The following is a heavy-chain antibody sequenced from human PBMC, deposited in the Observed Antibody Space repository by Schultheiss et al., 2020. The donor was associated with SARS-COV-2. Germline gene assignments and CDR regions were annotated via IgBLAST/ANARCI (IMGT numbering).Heavy chain of an antibody. CDR3: AREGGWFDP. Sequence: SETLSLTCAVYGESFSGYYWRWIRQTPGKGLEWSGEIKHSGSTNYNPSLKSRITISVDTSKNQFSLKLSSVTAADTAVYYCAREGGWFDPWGQGTLVTVSS. CDR2: IKHSGST. J-gene: IGHJ5*02. V-gene: IGHV4-34*01. CDR1: GESFSGYY. D-gene: IGHD3-16*01.